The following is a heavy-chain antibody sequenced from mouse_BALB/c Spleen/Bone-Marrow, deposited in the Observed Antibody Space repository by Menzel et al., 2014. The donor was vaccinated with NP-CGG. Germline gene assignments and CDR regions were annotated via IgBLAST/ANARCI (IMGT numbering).Heavy chain of an antibody. D-gene: IGHD1-1*01. CDR3: ARYLGAYFDY. Sequence: EVKLQESGPGLVKASQTVSLTCTVTGISITTGNYRWSWIRQFPGNKLEWIGYIYYSGTITYNPSLTSRTTITRDTSKNQFFLEMNSLTAEDTATYYCARYLGAYFDYWGQGTTLTVSS. CDR1: GISITTGNYR. J-gene: IGHJ2*01. CDR2: IYYSGTI. V-gene: IGHV3-5*02.